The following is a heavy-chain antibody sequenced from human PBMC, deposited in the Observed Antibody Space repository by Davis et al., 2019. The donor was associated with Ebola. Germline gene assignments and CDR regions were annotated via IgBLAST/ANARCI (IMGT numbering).Heavy chain of an antibody. J-gene: IGHJ4*02. CDR1: GFTFSSYA. Sequence: GESLKISCAASGFTFSSYAMHWVRQAPGKGLVWVSRISGDGSTTSYADSVRGRFTVSRDTARNTLYLQMNSLRAEDTAVYYCARDRGYYYDSSHFDYWGQGTLVTVSS. CDR2: ISGDGSTT. D-gene: IGHD3-22*01. V-gene: IGHV3-74*01. CDR3: ARDRGYYYDSSHFDY.